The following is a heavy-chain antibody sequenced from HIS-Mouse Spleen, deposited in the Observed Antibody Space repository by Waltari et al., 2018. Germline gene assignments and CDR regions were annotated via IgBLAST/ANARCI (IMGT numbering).Heavy chain of an antibody. CDR1: GYTFTGYY. Sequence: QVQLVQSGAEVKKPGASVKVSCKASGYTFTGYYMHWVRQAPGKGLEWVGVMSYDGSNKYYADSVQGRFTISRDNSKNTLYLQMNSLRAEDTAVYYCAKGQHSVDYWGQGTLVTVSS. V-gene: IGHV3-30*18. CDR3: AKGQHSVDY. CDR2: MSYDGSNK. J-gene: IGHJ4*02. D-gene: IGHD6-13*01.